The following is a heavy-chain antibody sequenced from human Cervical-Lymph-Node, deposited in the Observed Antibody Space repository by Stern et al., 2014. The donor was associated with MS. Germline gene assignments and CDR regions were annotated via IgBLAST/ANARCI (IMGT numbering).Heavy chain of an antibody. V-gene: IGHV3-9*01. D-gene: IGHD6-13*01. CDR3: AKSYSSSWSGWIDS. Sequence: EVQLVESGGGLVQPGRSLRLSCSASQITFDGYGFHWVRHVPGKGLGWDAGIGWNSATKVYADSVKGRFTISRDNARDSLYLQMNNLTPDDTALYYCAKSYSSSWSGWIDSWGQGILVTVSS. CDR1: QITFDGYG. J-gene: IGHJ5*01. CDR2: IGWNSATK.